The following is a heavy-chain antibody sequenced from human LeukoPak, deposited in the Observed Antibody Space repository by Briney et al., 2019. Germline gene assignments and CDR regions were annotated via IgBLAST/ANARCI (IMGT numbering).Heavy chain of an antibody. D-gene: IGHD2-2*02. J-gene: IGHJ3*02. V-gene: IGHV3-23*01. CDR3: AKDGPYTDAFDI. Sequence: GGSLRLSCAASGITISDNYMSWVRQAPGKGLEWVSAISGSGGSTYYADSVKGRFTISRDNSKNTLYLQMNSLRAEDTAVYYCAKDGPYTDAFDIWGQGTMVTVSS. CDR1: GITISDNY. CDR2: ISGSGGST.